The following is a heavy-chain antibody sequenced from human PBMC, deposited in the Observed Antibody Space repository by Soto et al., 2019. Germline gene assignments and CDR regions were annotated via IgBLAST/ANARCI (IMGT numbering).Heavy chain of an antibody. Sequence: SETLSLTCAVSGGSISSSNWWSWVRQPPGKGLEWIGEIYHSGSTNYNPSLKSRVTISVDKSKNQFSLKLSSVTAADTAVYYCARSWNRVAARHNWFDPWGQGTLVTVSS. CDR1: GGSISSSNW. D-gene: IGHD6-6*01. V-gene: IGHV4-4*02. J-gene: IGHJ5*02. CDR2: IYHSGST. CDR3: ARSWNRVAARHNWFDP.